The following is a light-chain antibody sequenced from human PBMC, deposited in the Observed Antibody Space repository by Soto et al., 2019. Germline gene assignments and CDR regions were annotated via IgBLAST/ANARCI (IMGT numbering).Light chain of an antibody. V-gene: IGKV1-5*03. CDR3: QQYNSYPLT. CDR2: EAS. CDR1: QSISSW. J-gene: IGKJ1*01. Sequence: DIQITQSPSTLSASVGDRVTMPCRASQSISSWLAWYQQRPGKAPKILIYEASIFESGVPSRFRGSGSGTQFTLTISSLQPDDFETYYCQQYNSYPLTFSHGTKVDIK.